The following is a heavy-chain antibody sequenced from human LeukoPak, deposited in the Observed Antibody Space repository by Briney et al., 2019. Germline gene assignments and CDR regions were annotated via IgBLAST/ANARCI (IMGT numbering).Heavy chain of an antibody. V-gene: IGHV5-10-1*01. CDR2: IDHSDSYT. Sequence: GASLKISCKASGYSFSNYWIGWVRQMPGKGLEWMGRIDHSDSYTNYSPSFQGHVTISADKSISAAYLQWSSLKASGTAMYYFARLGVAGQGWLDPGGQGTLVSVSS. J-gene: IGHJ5*02. CDR3: ARLGVAGQGWLDP. D-gene: IGHD3-3*01. CDR1: GYSFSNYW.